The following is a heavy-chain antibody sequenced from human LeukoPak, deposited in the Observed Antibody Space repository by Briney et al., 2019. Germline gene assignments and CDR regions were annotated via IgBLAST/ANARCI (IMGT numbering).Heavy chain of an antibody. D-gene: IGHD6-19*01. V-gene: IGHV4-38-2*02. Sequence: PSETLSLTCTVSGYSISSGYYWGWIRQPPGKGLEWIGYIYYSGSTNYNPSLKSRVTISVDTSKNQFSLKLSSVTAADTAVYYCARGLIAVAGLDAFDIWGQGTMVTVSS. CDR2: IYYSGST. J-gene: IGHJ3*02. CDR1: GYSISSGYY. CDR3: ARGLIAVAGLDAFDI.